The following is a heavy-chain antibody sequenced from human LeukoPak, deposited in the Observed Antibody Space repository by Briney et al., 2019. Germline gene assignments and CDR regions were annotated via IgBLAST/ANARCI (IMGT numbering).Heavy chain of an antibody. CDR1: GFTFSSYA. CDR2: INEDGSEK. D-gene: IGHD2-2*01. CDR3: AKGFCSSTSCPQTD. V-gene: IGHV3-7*03. Sequence: GGSLRLSCAASGFTFSSYAMSWVRQAPGKGLQWVANINEDGSEKHYVDSVKGRFTISRDNAENSLYLQMDSLRAEDTAVYYCAKGFCSSTSCPQTDWGQGTLVTVSS. J-gene: IGHJ4*02.